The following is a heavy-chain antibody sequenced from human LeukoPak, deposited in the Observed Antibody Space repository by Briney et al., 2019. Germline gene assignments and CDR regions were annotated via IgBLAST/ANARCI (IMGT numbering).Heavy chain of an antibody. V-gene: IGHV3-23*01. CDR1: GFLYSRYA. J-gene: IGHJ4*02. Sequence: GGPLRLSCAPSGFLYSRYAMSWVRQAPGKGREWVSTISGSTYYADSVKGRFTISRDNSNNTLYLQMNRLRADDTAVYYCAKPYGDYFFDYWGQGTLVTVSS. D-gene: IGHD4-17*01. CDR2: ISGST. CDR3: AKPYGDYFFDY.